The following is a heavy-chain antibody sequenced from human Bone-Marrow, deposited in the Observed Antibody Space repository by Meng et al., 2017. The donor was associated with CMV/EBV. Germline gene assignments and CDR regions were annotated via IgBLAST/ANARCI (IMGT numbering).Heavy chain of an antibody. CDR3: ARLVVPAAIRGNNWFDP. CDR1: SISRGDYY. J-gene: IGHJ5*02. D-gene: IGHD2-2*02. V-gene: IGHV4-30-4*08. CDR2: IYYSGST. Sequence: SISRGDYYWSWIRQPPGKRLEWIGYIYYSGSTYYNPSLKSRVTISVDTSKNQFSLKLSSVTAADTAVYYCARLVVPAAIRGNNWFDPWGQGTLVTVSS.